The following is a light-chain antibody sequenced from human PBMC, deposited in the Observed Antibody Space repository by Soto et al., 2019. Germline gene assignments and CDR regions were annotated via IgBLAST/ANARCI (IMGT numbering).Light chain of an antibody. CDR1: QSISSW. V-gene: IGKV1-5*03. CDR3: QQYNSGWT. J-gene: IGKJ1*01. Sequence: DIQMTQSPSTLSASVGDRVTLTCRASQSISSWLAWYQQKPGKAPNLLIYKASSLKSGVPSRFSGSGSGTDFTLTISSLQPDDFATDYWQQYNSGWTFGQGTKVEIK. CDR2: KAS.